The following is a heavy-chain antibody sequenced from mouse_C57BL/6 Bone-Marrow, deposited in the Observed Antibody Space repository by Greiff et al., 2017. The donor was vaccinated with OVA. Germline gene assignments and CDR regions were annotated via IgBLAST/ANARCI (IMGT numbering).Heavy chain of an antibody. V-gene: IGHV1-66*01. J-gene: IGHJ2*01. CDR1: GYSFTSYY. CDR2: IYPGSGNT. Sequence: VQLVESGPELVKPGASVKISCKASGYSFTSYYIHWVKQRPGQGLEWIGWIYPGSGNTKYNEKFKGKATLTADTSSSTAYMQLSSLTSEDSAVYYCAREITTVTFDYWGQGTTLTVSS. CDR3: AREITTVTFDY. D-gene: IGHD1-2*01.